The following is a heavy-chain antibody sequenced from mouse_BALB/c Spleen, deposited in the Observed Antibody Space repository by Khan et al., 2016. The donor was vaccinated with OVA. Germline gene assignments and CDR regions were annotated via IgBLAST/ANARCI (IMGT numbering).Heavy chain of an antibody. Sequence: QIQLVQSGPALRKPGETVKISCKASGYTITNFGLNWVKQVPGKDLKWMGWIFTYTGQPTYADDFKGRFAFSLETSASTAYLQINSLKNEDMATYVCARGAYYDAMDYWGQGTSVTVSS. CDR1: GYTITNFG. D-gene: IGHD2-10*01. J-gene: IGHJ4*01. CDR3: ARGAYYDAMDY. V-gene: IGHV9-1*02. CDR2: IFTYTGQP.